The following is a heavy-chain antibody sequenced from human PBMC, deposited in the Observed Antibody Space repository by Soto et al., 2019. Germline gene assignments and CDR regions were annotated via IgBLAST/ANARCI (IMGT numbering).Heavy chain of an antibody. D-gene: IGHD3-22*01. Sequence: SETLSLTCTVSGGSISSGGYYWIWIRQHPGKGLEWIGYIYYSGSTYYNPSLKSRVTISVDTSKNQFSLKLSSVTAADTAVYYCARDIHYDSSGVDAFDIWGQGTMVTVPS. V-gene: IGHV4-31*03. CDR2: IYYSGST. CDR1: GGSISSGGYY. CDR3: ARDIHYDSSGVDAFDI. J-gene: IGHJ3*02.